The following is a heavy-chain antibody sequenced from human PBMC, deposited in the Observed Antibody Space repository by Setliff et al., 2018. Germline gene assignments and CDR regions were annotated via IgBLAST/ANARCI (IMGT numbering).Heavy chain of an antibody. V-gene: IGHV1-3*03. CDR2: INAGNGNT. D-gene: IGHD6-13*01. J-gene: IGHJ4*02. CDR3: ARSGGSSWQTKLDY. Sequence: ASVKVSCKASGYTFTSYAIHWVRQGPGQRLEWMGWINAGNGNTKYSQEFQGRVTITRDTSASTAYMELSSLRSEDMAVYYCARSGGSSWQTKLDYWGQGTLVTVSS. CDR1: GYTFTSYA.